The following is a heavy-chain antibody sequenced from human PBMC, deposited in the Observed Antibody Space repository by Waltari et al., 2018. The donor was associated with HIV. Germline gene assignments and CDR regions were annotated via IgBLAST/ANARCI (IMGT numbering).Heavy chain of an antibody. V-gene: IGHV5-51*01. CDR2: IDPADTDT. CDR1: GYKFTHYW. CDR3: ARLVYCGETSCPRGYYYNYGLGV. D-gene: IGHD2-21*01. J-gene: IGHJ6*02. Sequence: EVQLVQSGAEVKKPRESLKISCKTSGYKFTHYWHAWVRQMPGKGVEWMGVIDPADTDTRYSQYFQGQVSISTDTSINTAYLQWSSLKASDTAIYYCARLVYCGETSCPRGYYYNYGLGVWGQGTTITVSS.